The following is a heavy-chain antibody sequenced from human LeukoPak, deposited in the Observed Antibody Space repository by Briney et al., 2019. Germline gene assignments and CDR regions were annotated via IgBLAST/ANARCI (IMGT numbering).Heavy chain of an antibody. CDR2: IYSSGTT. CDR3: ARRFDL. V-gene: IGHV4-4*07. CDR1: GGSISSYY. J-gene: IGHJ2*01. Sequence: PSETLSLTCTVSGGSISSYYWSWIRQPAAKGLKWIGRIYSSGTTTYNPSFKSRVTMSLDTSNNQLSLKLTSVTAADTAVYYCARRFDLWGRGTLVTVSS.